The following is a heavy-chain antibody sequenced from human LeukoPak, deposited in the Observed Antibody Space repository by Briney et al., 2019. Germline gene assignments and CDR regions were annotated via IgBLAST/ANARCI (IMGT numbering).Heavy chain of an antibody. V-gene: IGHV1-46*01. D-gene: IGHD3-3*01. Sequence: ASVKVSCKASGYTFTSYYMHWVRQAPGQGLEWMGIINPSGGSTSYAQKFQGRVTMTRDTSTSTVYMELSSLRSEDTAVYYCARKYYSEWLFSHDAFDIWGQGTMVTVSS. CDR3: ARKYYSEWLFSHDAFDI. CDR2: INPSGGST. CDR1: GYTFTSYY. J-gene: IGHJ3*02.